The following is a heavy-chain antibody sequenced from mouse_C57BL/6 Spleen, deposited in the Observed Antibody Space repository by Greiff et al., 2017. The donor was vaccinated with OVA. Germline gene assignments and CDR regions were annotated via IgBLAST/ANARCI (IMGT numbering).Heavy chain of an antibody. CDR1: GFTFSSYG. V-gene: IGHV5-6*01. CDR2: ISSGGSYT. CDR3: ARHGDYGSGDWYFDV. D-gene: IGHD1-1*01. Sequence: EVQLVESGGDLVKPGGSLKLSCAASGFTFSSYGMSWVRQTPDKRLEWVATISSGGSYTYYPDSVKGRFTISRDNAKNTLYLQMSSLKSEDTAMYYCARHGDYGSGDWYFDVWGTGTTVTVSS. J-gene: IGHJ1*03.